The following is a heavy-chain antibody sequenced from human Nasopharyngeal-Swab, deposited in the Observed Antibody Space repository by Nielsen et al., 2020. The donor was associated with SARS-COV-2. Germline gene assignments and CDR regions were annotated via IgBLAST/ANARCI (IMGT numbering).Heavy chain of an antibody. V-gene: IGHV3-7*03. CDR2: IKQDGSEK. CDR1: GFTFNSYW. J-gene: IGHJ4*02. CDR3: ARDRSFYPSKGLFQRYSGSYEVGY. Sequence: GESLKISCAASGFTFNSYWMSWARQAPGKGLEWVANIKQDGSEKYYVDSVKGRFTISRDNAKNSLYLQMNSLRAEDTAVYYCARDRSFYPSKGLFQRYSGSYEVGYWGQGTLVTVSS. D-gene: IGHD1-26*01.